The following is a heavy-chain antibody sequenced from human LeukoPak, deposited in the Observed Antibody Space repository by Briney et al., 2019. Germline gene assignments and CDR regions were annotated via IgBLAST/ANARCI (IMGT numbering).Heavy chain of an antibody. V-gene: IGHV4-34*01. Sequence: SETLSLTCAVYGGSFSGYYWSWIRQPPGKGLEWIGEINHSGSTNYNPSLKSRVTISVDTSKNQFSLKLSSVTAADTAVYYCARDNIAVAAHGYWGQGTLVTVSS. D-gene: IGHD6-19*01. CDR2: INHSGST. CDR3: ARDNIAVAAHGY. CDR1: GGSFSGYY. J-gene: IGHJ4*02.